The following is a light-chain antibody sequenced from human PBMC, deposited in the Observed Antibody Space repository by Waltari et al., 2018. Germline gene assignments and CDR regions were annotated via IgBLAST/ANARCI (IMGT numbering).Light chain of an antibody. CDR1: QTIKFSH. J-gene: IGKJ2*01. CDR3: QQYGSSPYT. Sequence: ESVLTPSPGTLSLSPGERVTLSCRASQTIKFSHLAWYQQKAGQAPRLLIYSASSRATGIPDRFSGGGSGTDFTLTINRLQPEDFAVYHCQQYGSSPYTFGQGTKLAIK. V-gene: IGKV3-20*01. CDR2: SAS.